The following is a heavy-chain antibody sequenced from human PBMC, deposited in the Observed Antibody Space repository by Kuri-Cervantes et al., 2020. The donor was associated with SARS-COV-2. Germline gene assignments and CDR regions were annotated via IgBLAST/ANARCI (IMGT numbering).Heavy chain of an antibody. D-gene: IGHD1-14*01. V-gene: IGHV3-30*03. CDR2: ISSDGSTNK. CDR1: GFTFSRYG. CDR3: ARDASDIITTAEYFLH. Sequence: GESLKIPCVAPGFTFSRYGMHWVRQAPGKGLEGVAVISSDGSTNKWYGDSVKGRFTIYRDNSKDTVFLEMDSLRADDTAVYYCARDASDIITTAEYFLHWGQGDLVTVSS. J-gene: IGHJ1*01.